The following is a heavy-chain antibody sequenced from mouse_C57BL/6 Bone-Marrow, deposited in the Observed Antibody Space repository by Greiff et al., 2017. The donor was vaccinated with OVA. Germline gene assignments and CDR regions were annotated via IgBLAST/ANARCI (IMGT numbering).Heavy chain of an antibody. CDR2: IDPSDSET. D-gene: IGHD4-1*01. CDR1: GYTFTSYW. Sequence: QVQLQQPGAELVRPGSSVKLSCKASGYTFTSYWMHWVKQRPIQGLEWIGNIDPSDSETHCNQKFKDKATLTVDKSSSTAYMQLSSLTSEDSAVYYCARAGDWYFDVWGTGTTVTVSS. V-gene: IGHV1-52*01. CDR3: ARAGDWYFDV. J-gene: IGHJ1*03.